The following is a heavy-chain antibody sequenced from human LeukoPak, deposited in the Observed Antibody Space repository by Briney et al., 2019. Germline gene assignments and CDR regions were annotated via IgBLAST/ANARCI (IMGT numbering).Heavy chain of an antibody. V-gene: IGHV1-3*01. CDR2: INAGNGNT. CDR1: GYTFTSYG. J-gene: IGHJ4*02. Sequence: ASVKVSCKASGYTFTSYGISWVRQAPGQGLEWMGWINAGNGNTKYSQKFQGRVTITRDTSASTAYMELSSLRSEDTAVYYCARSYYDSSGYYGLGFDYWGQGTLVTVSS. D-gene: IGHD3-22*01. CDR3: ARSYYDSSGYYGLGFDY.